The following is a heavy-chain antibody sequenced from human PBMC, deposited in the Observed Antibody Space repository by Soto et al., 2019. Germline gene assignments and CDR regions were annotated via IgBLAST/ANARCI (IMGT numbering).Heavy chain of an antibody. CDR2: ISGSGGST. CDR3: AKDPGYAPPLYAFDI. V-gene: IGHV3-23*01. D-gene: IGHD1-1*01. CDR1: DFPVSTNS. J-gene: IGHJ3*02. Sequence: PGGSLKLSCAASDFPVSTNSMSWVRQAPGKGLEWVSAISGSGGSTYYADSVKGRFTISRDNSKNTLYLQMNSLRAEDTAVYYCAKDPGYAPPLYAFDIWGQGTMVTVSS.